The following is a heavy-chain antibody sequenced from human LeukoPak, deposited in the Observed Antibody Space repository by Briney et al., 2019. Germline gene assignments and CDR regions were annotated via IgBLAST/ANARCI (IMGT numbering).Heavy chain of an antibody. CDR2: ISYDGSNK. CDR3: ARATYYYDSSGFYSDLFDP. CDR1: GFTFRSYA. D-gene: IGHD3-22*01. J-gene: IGHJ5*02. Sequence: PGGSLRLSCAAYGFTFRSYAMHWVRQAPGKGLEGVAVISYDGSNKYYADSVKGRFTISRDNSKNTLYLQMNSLRAEDTAVYYCARATYYYDSSGFYSDLFDPWGQGTLVTVSS. V-gene: IGHV3-30*04.